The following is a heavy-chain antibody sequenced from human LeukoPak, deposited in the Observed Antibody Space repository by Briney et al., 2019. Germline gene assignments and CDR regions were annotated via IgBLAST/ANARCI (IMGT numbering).Heavy chain of an antibody. V-gene: IGHV4-59*07. CDR2: IYYSGST. CDR1: GVSIRGYY. Sequence: SDTLSLTRAVSGVSIRGYYWTWIRQPPGRGLEWIGDIYYSGSTNYNPSLKSRITISVDTSENQFSLKLSSVNAADTAIYYCARLRGTYFPDYWGQGTLVTVSS. CDR3: ARLRGTYFPDY. J-gene: IGHJ4*02. D-gene: IGHD2/OR15-2a*01.